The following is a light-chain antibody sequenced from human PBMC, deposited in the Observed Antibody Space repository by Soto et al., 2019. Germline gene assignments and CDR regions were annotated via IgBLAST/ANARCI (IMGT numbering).Light chain of an antibody. CDR3: HSYDSSRVV. V-gene: IGLV1-40*01. CDR2: GNT. Sequence: QSVLTQPPSVSGAPGQRVTISCTGNSSNIGAGDDVHWYQQFPGAAPKVLIHGNTNRPAGVPARFSGSKSGTSASLAITGLQAEDDADYYCHSYDSSRVVFGGGTQLTVL. J-gene: IGLJ7*01. CDR1: SSNIGAGDD.